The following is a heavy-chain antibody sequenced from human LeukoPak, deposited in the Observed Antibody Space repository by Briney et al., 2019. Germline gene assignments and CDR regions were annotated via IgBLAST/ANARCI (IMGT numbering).Heavy chain of an antibody. J-gene: IGHJ4*02. CDR2: ISSNGGST. CDR3: ARGGSSYYDILTGRFDY. D-gene: IGHD3-9*01. V-gene: IGHV3-64*01. CDR1: GFTLRNYA. Sequence: PGGSLRLSCAASGFTLRNYAMHWVRQAPGKGLEYVSAISSNGGSTYYANSVKGRFTISRDNSKNTLYLQMGSLRAEDMAVYYCARGGSSYYDILTGRFDYWGQGTLVTVSS.